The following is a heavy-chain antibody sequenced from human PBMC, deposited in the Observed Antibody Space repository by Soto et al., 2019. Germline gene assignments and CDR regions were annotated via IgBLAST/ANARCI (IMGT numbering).Heavy chain of an antibody. V-gene: IGHV4-39*01. CDR2: IYYSGST. CDR3: MLGSGWKDFDY. J-gene: IGHJ4*02. CDR1: GCSISSSTYY. Sequence: SATLSLTCTVTGCSISSSTYYWGWIRQPLGKGLEWIGSIYYSGSTYYNPSLKSRVTISVDTSKNQFSLKLSSVTAADTAVYYCMLGSGWKDFDYWGQGTLVTVS. D-gene: IGHD3-22*01.